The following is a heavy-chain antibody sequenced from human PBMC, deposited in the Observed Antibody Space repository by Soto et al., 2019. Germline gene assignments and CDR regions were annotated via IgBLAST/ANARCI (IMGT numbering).Heavy chain of an antibody. CDR3: ARASIAAAGYYFDY. Sequence: EVQLVESGGGLIQPGGSLRLSCAASGFTVSTNYMSWVRQAPGKGLEWVSVIYSGGSTYYADSVKGRFTISRDNSKTTLYLQMNSLRAEDTAVYYCARASIAAAGYYFDYWGQGTLVTVSS. CDR1: GFTVSTNY. CDR2: IYSGGST. J-gene: IGHJ4*02. D-gene: IGHD6-13*01. V-gene: IGHV3-53*01.